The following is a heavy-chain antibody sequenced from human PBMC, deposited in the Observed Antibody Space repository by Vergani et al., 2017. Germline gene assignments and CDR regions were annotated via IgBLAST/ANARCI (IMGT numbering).Heavy chain of an antibody. D-gene: IGHD6-6*01. J-gene: IGHJ5*02. CDR1: GFTFDDYA. V-gene: IGHV3-9*01. Sequence: EVQLVESGGGLVQPGRSLRLSCAASGFTFDDYAMHWVRQAPVKGLEWVSFISWNSNSIGYADSVKGRFTISRDNAKNSLYLQLNSLRADDTALYYCAKDLVTSSGGGWFDPWGQGTLVTVSS. CDR3: AKDLVTSSGGGWFDP. CDR2: ISWNSNSI.